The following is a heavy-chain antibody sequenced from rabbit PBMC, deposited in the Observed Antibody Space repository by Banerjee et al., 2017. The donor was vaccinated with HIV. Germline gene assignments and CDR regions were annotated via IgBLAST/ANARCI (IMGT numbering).Heavy chain of an antibody. CDR3: ARDYAGSSYRINL. Sequence: QSLEESGGDLVKPGGTLTLTCKASGFSFSSSYYMCWVRQAPGKGLEWIGCIYVGSIGDTYYASWAKGRFTISKTSSTTVTLQMTSLTAADTATYFCARDYAGSSYRINLWGQGTLVTVS. J-gene: IGHJ4*01. V-gene: IGHV1S40*01. CDR1: GFSFSSSYY. D-gene: IGHD8-1*01. CDR2: IYVGSIGDT.